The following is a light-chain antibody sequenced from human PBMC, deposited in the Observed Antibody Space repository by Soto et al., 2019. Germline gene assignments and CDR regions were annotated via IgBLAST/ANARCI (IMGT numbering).Light chain of an antibody. J-gene: IGKJ2*01. Sequence: DIQMTQSPSTLSACVGDRVTITCRASQSISSWLAWYQQKPGKAPKLLIYKASSLESGVPSRFSGSGSGTEFTLTISSLQPDDFATYYCQQYNSYPVIFGQGTKLEIK. CDR1: QSISSW. V-gene: IGKV1-5*03. CDR3: QQYNSYPVI. CDR2: KAS.